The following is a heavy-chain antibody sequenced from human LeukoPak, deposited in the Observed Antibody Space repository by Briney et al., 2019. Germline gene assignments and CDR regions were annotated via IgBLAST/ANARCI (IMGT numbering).Heavy chain of an antibody. V-gene: IGHV4-31*03. J-gene: IGHJ6*02. D-gene: IGHD3-22*01. CDR3: ARDDREDYYYGMDV. CDR1: GGSISSGGYY. CDR2: IYYSGST. Sequence: SETLSLTCTGSGGSISSGGYYWSWIRQHPGKGLEWIGYIYYSGSTYYNPSLKSRVTISVDTSKNQFSLKLSSVTAADTAVYYCARDDREDYYYGMDVWGQGTTVTVSS.